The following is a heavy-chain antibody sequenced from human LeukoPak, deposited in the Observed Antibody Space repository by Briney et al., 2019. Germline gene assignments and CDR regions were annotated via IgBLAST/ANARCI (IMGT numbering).Heavy chain of an antibody. V-gene: IGHV1-18*01. Sequence: ASVKVSCKASGYIFTSYGISWVRQAPGQGLEWMGWISGHSGNTNYAQKLQGRVTMTTDTSTSTAYMELRSLRSDDTAVYYCAREGPGWQWHGNWFDPWGQGTLVTVSS. D-gene: IGHD6-19*01. J-gene: IGHJ5*02. CDR2: ISGHSGNT. CDR3: AREGPGWQWHGNWFDP. CDR1: GYIFTSYG.